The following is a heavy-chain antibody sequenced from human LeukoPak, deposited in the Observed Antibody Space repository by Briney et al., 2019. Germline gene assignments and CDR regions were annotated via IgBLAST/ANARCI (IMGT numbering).Heavy chain of an antibody. J-gene: IGHJ4*02. Sequence: PSETLSLTCAVYGGSFSGYYWSWIRQPPGKGLEWIGEINHSGSTNYNPSLKGRVTISVDTSKNQFSLKLSSVTAADTAVYYCARGRGGFWSGYPYFDYWGQGTLVTVSS. CDR1: GGSFSGYY. V-gene: IGHV4-34*01. CDR3: ARGRGGFWSGYPYFDY. D-gene: IGHD3-3*01. CDR2: INHSGST.